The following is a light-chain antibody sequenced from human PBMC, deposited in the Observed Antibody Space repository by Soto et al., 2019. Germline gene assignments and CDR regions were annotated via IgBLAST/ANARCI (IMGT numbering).Light chain of an antibody. CDR3: QQYYSNPPGIT. CDR1: QSVLYSSNNKNY. J-gene: IGKJ3*01. CDR2: WAS. V-gene: IGKV4-1*01. Sequence: DIVMTQSPDSLAVSLGERATINCKSSQSVLYSSNNKNYLAWYKQKPGQPPKLLIYWASTRESGVPDRFSGSGSGTDFTLTISSPQAEDVAVYYCQQYYSNPPGITFGPGTKVDIK.